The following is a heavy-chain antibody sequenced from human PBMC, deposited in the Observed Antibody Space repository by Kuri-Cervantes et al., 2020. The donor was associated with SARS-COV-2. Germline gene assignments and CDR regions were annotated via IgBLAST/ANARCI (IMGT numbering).Heavy chain of an antibody. J-gene: IGHJ4*02. V-gene: IGHV3-53*01. Sequence: GGSLRLSCAASGFTVSSNYMSWVRQAPGQGLERVSVIYSGGSTYYADSVKDRFTISRDNSKNTLYLQMNSLRAEDTAVNYCSRTNSGGFYFDYWGQGTLVTVSS. D-gene: IGHD1-26*01. CDR2: IYSGGST. CDR3: SRTNSGGFYFDY. CDR1: GFTVSSNY.